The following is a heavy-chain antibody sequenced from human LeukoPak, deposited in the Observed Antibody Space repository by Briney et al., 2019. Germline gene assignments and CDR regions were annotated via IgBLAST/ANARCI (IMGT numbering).Heavy chain of an antibody. CDR1: GFTFSSYA. D-gene: IGHD6-13*01. Sequence: GGSLRLSCAASGFTFSSYAMSWVRQAPGKGLEWVAVISYDGSNKYYADSVKGRFTISRDNSKNTLYLQMNSLRAEDTAVYYCAKPLLGSIAADLDYWGQGTLVTVSS. V-gene: IGHV3-30*18. CDR3: AKPLLGSIAADLDY. J-gene: IGHJ4*02. CDR2: ISYDGSNK.